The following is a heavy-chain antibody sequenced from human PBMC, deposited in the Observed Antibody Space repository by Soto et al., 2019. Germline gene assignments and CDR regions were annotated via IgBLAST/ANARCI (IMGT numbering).Heavy chain of an antibody. CDR1: GGTFSSYT. Sequence: ASVKVSCKASGGTFSSYTISWVRQAPGQGLEWMGWVDPNGGGSNSAQKFQGSVTMTWDTSITTAYLDLTRLTTNDTATYFCAAWVDYGDFEGFDFWGQGTLVTVSS. CDR2: VDPNGGGS. J-gene: IGHJ4*02. D-gene: IGHD4-17*01. V-gene: IGHV1-2*04. CDR3: AAWVDYGDFEGFDF.